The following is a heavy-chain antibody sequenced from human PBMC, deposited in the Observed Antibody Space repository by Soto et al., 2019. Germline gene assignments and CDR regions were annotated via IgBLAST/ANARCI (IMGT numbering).Heavy chain of an antibody. J-gene: IGHJ4*02. CDR1: GFTFSSYG. CDR2: ISYDGSNK. D-gene: IGHD4-17*01. Sequence: QVQLVESGGGVVQPGRSLRLSCAASGFTFSSYGMHWVRQAPGKGLEWVAVISYDGSNKYYADSVKGRFTTSRDNSKNTLYLQMNSLRAEDTAVYYCAKGGASDYGDYVFDYWGQGTLVTVSS. V-gene: IGHV3-30*18. CDR3: AKGGASDYGDYVFDY.